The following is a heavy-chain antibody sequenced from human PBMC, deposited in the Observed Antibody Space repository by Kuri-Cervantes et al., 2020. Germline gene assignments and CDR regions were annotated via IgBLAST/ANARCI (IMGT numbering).Heavy chain of an antibody. V-gene: IGHV4-38-2*01. D-gene: IGHD2-15*01. CDR1: GFTVSSNY. CDR2: IYHSGST. J-gene: IGHJ4*02. CDR3: ARGRVAATTSYYFDY. Sequence: ESLKISCAASGFTVSSNYMSWVRQAPGKGLEWIGSIYHSGSTYYNPSLKSRVTISVDTSKNQFSLKLSSVTAADTAVYYCARGRVAATTSYYFDYWGQGTLVTVSS.